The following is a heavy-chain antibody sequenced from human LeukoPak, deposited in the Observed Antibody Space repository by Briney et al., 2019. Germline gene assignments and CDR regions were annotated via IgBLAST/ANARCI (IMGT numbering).Heavy chain of an antibody. D-gene: IGHD3-10*01. CDR2: IYAGGST. CDR3: ARDRLWSYGMDV. V-gene: IGHV3-66*01. CDR1: GFTVSSNY. Sequence: GGSLRLSCAASGFTVSSNYMSWVRQAPGKGLEWVSVIYAGGSTYYADSVKGRFTISRDNSKHTLYLQMNSLRAEDTAVYYCARDRLWSYGMDVWGQGTTVTVSS. J-gene: IGHJ6*02.